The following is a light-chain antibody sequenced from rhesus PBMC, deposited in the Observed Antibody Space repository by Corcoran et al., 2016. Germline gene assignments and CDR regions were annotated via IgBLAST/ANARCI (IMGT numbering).Light chain of an antibody. J-gene: IGKJ2*01. CDR2: GAS. CDR3: YQHSSGYS. CDR1: QSVSRY. V-gene: IGKV3-10*01. Sequence: QVILTQSPATLSLSPGERATLSCRASQSVSRYLAWYQQKPGQAPRLLIDGASSRATGIPDRFSGSGAGTDFTLTISSLGPEDVGGYHCYQHSSGYSFGQGTKVEIK.